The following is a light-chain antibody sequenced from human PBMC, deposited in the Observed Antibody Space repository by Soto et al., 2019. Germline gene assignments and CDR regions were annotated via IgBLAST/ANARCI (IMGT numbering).Light chain of an antibody. CDR1: QGIRND. J-gene: IGKJ4*01. Sequence: AIQMTQSPSSLSASVGDRVTITCPASQGIRNDLGWYQQKPGKAPKLLIYAASSLQSGVPPRFSGSGSGTDFTLTISSLQPEDFATYYCLQDYNYPLTFGGGTKVEIK. V-gene: IGKV1-6*01. CDR3: LQDYNYPLT. CDR2: AAS.